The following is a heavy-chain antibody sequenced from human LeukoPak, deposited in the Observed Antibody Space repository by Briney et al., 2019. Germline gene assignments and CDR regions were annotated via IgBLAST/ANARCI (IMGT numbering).Heavy chain of an antibody. D-gene: IGHD3-3*01. J-gene: IGHJ4*02. CDR2: INQDGGEK. CDR1: GFTFSNYW. CDR3: TTGPFNIRLDGTFDY. V-gene: IGHV3-7*01. Sequence: PGGSLRLSCIASGFTFSNYWMFWVRQAPGKGLEWVANINQDGGEKHLVDSVKGRFTISRDNAKNSLFLQMNSLRAEDTAVYYCTTGPFNIRLDGTFDYWGQGTLVTVSS.